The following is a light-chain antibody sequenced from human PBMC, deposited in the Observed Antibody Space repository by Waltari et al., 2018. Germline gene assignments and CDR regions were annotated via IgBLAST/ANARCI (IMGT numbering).Light chain of an antibody. CDR3: GAWDSSLRVV. V-gene: IGLV1-51*01. J-gene: IGLJ2*01. Sequence: QSVLTQSPSVSAAPGQKVTISCSGSSSNIGSNYVSWYQQIPGTAPKLLIYDNDKRPSGIPDRFSASKSGTSATLGITGRQTGDEADYYCGAWDSSLRVVFGGGTKVTVL. CDR2: DND. CDR1: SSNIGSNY.